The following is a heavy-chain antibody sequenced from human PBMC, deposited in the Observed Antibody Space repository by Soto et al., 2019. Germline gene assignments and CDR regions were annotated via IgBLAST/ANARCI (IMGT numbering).Heavy chain of an antibody. CDR2: IKQDGSEK. V-gene: IGHV3-7*01. J-gene: IGHJ6*03. Sequence: GGSLKLSCAACGFTFRSSWMTLVRQAPGMGLEWVAIIKQDGSEKYYVDSVKGRFTISRDNARNSLYLQMNSLRAEDTATYYCARVAVVDADYYYYFMDVCGTGTTVTVSS. CDR1: GFTFRSSW. CDR3: ARVAVVDADYYYYFMDV. D-gene: IGHD2-15*01.